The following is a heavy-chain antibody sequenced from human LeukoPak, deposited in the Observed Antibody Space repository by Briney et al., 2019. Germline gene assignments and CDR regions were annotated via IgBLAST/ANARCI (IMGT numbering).Heavy chain of an antibody. Sequence: ASVKVSCKASGYTFTDYYVHWVRQAPGQGLEWMGWISPSSGGTNYAQKFQGRVTMTRDTSISTAYMELSRLRSDDTAVYYCARVYRRGYSYGEFDYWGQGTLVTVSS. CDR1: GYTFTDYY. CDR2: ISPSSGGT. D-gene: IGHD5-18*01. J-gene: IGHJ4*02. V-gene: IGHV1-2*02. CDR3: ARVYRRGYSYGEFDY.